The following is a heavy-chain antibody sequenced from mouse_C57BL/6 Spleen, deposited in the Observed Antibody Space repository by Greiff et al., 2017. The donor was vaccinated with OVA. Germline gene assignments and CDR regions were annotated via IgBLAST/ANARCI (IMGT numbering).Heavy chain of an antibody. CDR3: ARDGNPFWYCDV. D-gene: IGHD2-1*01. J-gene: IGHJ1*03. CDR2: IFLGCGST. V-gene: IGHV1-55*01. Sequence: QVQLQQPGAELVKPGASVQMSCTASAYTFTSYWITWVKQRPGQRLEWMGDIFLGCGSTHDNEMFMNKATRTVDTSSSTAYMQLSSLTSEDSAVYYCARDGNPFWYCDVWGTGSTVTVSS. CDR1: AYTFTSYW.